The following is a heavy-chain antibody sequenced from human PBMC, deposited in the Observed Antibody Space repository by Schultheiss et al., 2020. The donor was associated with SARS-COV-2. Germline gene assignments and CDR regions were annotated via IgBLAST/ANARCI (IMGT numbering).Heavy chain of an antibody. V-gene: IGHV3-30*04. CDR1: GYIFSRFS. CDR2: ISSDGSNK. CDR3: ARDQGRGYSYHYYYYGMDV. D-gene: IGHD5-18*01. Sequence: GGSLRLSCAASGYIFSRFSLHWVRQAPGKGLEWVAFISSDGSNKNYADSVKGRFTISRDNSKNTLFLQMNSPRAEDSAMYYCARDQGRGYSYHYYYYGMDVWGQGTTVTVSS. J-gene: IGHJ6*02.